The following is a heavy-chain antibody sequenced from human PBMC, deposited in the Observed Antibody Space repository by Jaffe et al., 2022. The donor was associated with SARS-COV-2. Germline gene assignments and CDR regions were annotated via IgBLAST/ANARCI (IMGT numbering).Heavy chain of an antibody. CDR1: GFTFKNAW. V-gene: IGHV3-15*01. CDR2: IKTQTDGGTA. Sequence: EVQLVESGGGLVKPGGSLRLSCAASGFTFKNAWMTWVRQAPGKGLEWVGRIKTQTDGGTADYAAPVKGRFTISRDDSKNTLYLQMSSLETGDTALYYCTATLPFWGQGTLVTVSS. CDR3: TATLPF. J-gene: IGHJ4*02.